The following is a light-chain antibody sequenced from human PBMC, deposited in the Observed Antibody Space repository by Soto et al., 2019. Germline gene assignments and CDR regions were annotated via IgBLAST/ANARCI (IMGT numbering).Light chain of an antibody. CDR1: QTISSW. V-gene: IGKV1-5*03. CDR3: QHYYNYPRT. J-gene: IGKJ1*01. Sequence: DIQMTQSPSTLSASVRDRVTITCRASQTISSWLAWFQQRPGRAPKFLIYKASSLQSGVPSRFSGSGSGTDFTLTISWLQSEDFATYYCQHYYNYPRTFGQGTKVDI. CDR2: KAS.